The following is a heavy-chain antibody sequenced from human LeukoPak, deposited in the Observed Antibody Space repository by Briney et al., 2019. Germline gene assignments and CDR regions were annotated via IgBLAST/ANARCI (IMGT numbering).Heavy chain of an antibody. CDR2: INTNTGNP. CDR1: GSTFTSYA. CDR3: LAHRVGACLE. Sequence: ASVKVSCKVSGSTFTSYAISWVRQAPGQGLEWMGWINTNTGNPMYAQGFTGRFVYSLDTSVTTAYLQISSLKAEDTAVYYCLAHRVGACLEWDQGTQVTVSS. D-gene: IGHD4/OR15-4a*01. J-gene: IGHJ4*02. V-gene: IGHV7-4-1*02.